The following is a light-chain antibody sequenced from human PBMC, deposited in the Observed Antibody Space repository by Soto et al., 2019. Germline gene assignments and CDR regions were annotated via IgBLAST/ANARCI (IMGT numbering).Light chain of an antibody. V-gene: IGKV1-5*03. CDR2: KAS. CDR3: QHYDSYSEA. J-gene: IGKJ1*01. Sequence: DIQMPQSPSTLSGSVGDRVTITFLASQTISSWLAWYQQKPGKAPKLLIYKASTLKSGVPSRFSGSGSGTEFTLTISSLQPDDFATYYCQHYDSYSEAFGQGTKVDIK. CDR1: QTISSW.